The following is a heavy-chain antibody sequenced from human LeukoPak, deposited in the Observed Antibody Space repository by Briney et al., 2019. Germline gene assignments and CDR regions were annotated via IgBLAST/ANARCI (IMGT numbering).Heavy chain of an antibody. CDR2: ISGSGGST. CDR3: AKVGSGWYYFDY. Sequence: PGGSLTLSCAASGFTFSSYAMSWVRQAPGKGLEWVSGISGSGGSTYYADSVKGRFTISRDNSKNTLYLQMNSLRAEDTAVYYCAKVGSGWYYFDYWGQGTLVTVSS. CDR1: GFTFSSYA. D-gene: IGHD6-19*01. J-gene: IGHJ4*02. V-gene: IGHV3-23*01.